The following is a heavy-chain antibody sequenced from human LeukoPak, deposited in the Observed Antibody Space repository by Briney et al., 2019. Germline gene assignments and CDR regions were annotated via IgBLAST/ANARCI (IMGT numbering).Heavy chain of an antibody. CDR3: AKAAYSSSWYMFDY. V-gene: IGHV3-23*01. Sequence: PGGSLRLSCAASGFTFNSYSMSWVRQAPGKGLEWVSAISGSGGSTYYADSVKGRFTISRDNSKNTLYLQMNSLRAEDTAVYYCAKAAYSSSWYMFDYWGQGTLVTVSS. CDR2: ISGSGGST. J-gene: IGHJ4*02. CDR1: GFTFNSYS. D-gene: IGHD6-13*01.